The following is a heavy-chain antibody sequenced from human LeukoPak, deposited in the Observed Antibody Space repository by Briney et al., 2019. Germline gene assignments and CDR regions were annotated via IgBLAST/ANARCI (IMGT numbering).Heavy chain of an antibody. J-gene: IGHJ4*02. CDR3: ARGVLRYFDWLLLPDYFDY. D-gene: IGHD3-9*01. Sequence: PSETLSLTCTVSGGSISTSNYYWGWIRQPPGKGLEWIGNIFYSGSTYYSPSLKSRVTISVDTSKNQFSLKLSSVTAADTAVYYCARGVLRYFDWLLLPDYFDYWGQGTLVTVSS. V-gene: IGHV4-39*07. CDR1: GGSISTSNYY. CDR2: IFYSGST.